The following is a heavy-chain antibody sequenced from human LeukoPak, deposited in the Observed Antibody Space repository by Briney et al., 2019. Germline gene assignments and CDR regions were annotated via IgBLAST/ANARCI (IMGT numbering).Heavy chain of an antibody. CDR1: GFTLRVNY. Sequence: GGSLRLSCVASGFTLRVNYMTWIRQTPGRGLEWVSVIYSDGTTKYADSAKGRFTISRDNSKSMVYLQMDRLRAEDTAVYYCARCKGGWSDHFYGMDVWGQGTTVTDSS. CDR3: ARCKGGWSDHFYGMDV. V-gene: IGHV3-53*01. D-gene: IGHD6-19*01. J-gene: IGHJ6*02. CDR2: IYSDGTT.